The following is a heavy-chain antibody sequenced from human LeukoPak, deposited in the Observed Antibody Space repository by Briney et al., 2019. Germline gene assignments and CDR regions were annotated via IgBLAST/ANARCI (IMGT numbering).Heavy chain of an antibody. Sequence: GGSLRLSCAASGFTFSSYGMHWVRQAPGKGLEWVAVISYDGSNKYYADSVKGRFTISRDNSKNTLYLQMNSLRAEDTAVYYCAKDHAPYYYGSGSCQFDYWGQGTLVTVSS. CDR1: GFTFSSYG. CDR2: ISYDGSNK. J-gene: IGHJ4*02. CDR3: AKDHAPYYYGSGSCQFDY. D-gene: IGHD3-10*01. V-gene: IGHV3-30*18.